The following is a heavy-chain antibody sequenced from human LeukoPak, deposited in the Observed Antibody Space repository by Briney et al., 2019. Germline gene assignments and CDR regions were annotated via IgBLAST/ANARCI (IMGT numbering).Heavy chain of an antibody. CDR1: GFTFSSYG. J-gene: IGHJ6*02. V-gene: IGHV3-30*18. CDR2: ISYDGSNT. Sequence: GGSLRLSCAAYGFTFSSYGMHWVRQAPGKGLEWVAVISYDGSNTYYADSVEGRFTISRDNSKNTLYLQMNSLRAEDTAVYYCTKGQFPYYYYYGMDVWGQGTTVTVSS. CDR3: TKGQFPYYYYYGMDV.